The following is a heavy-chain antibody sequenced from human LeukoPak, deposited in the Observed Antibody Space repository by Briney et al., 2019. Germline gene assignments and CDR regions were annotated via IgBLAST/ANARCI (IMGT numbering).Heavy chain of an antibody. Sequence: ASVKVSCKASGYAFTTYGIHWVRQAPGQGLEWMGWISAYNGNTNYAQKIQGRVTMTTDTSTTTAYMELRRLRSDDAAVYYCARGPQKIRPGSSSVYSDYWGQGTLVTVSS. J-gene: IGHJ4*02. CDR2: ISAYNGNT. V-gene: IGHV1-18*01. CDR1: GYAFTTYG. D-gene: IGHD6-6*01. CDR3: ARGPQKIRPGSSSVYSDY.